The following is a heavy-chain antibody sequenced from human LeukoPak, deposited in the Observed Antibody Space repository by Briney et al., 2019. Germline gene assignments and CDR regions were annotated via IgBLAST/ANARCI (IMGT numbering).Heavy chain of an antibody. Sequence: PSETLSLTCTVSGYSISSGYYWGWIRQPPGKGLEWIGSICHSGSTYYNPSLKSRVTISVDTSKNQFSLKLSSVTAADTAVYYCARDSRFLEWLLSRDNWFDPWGQGTLVTVSS. D-gene: IGHD3-3*01. V-gene: IGHV4-38-2*02. J-gene: IGHJ5*02. CDR1: GYSISSGYY. CDR3: ARDSRFLEWLLSRDNWFDP. CDR2: ICHSGST.